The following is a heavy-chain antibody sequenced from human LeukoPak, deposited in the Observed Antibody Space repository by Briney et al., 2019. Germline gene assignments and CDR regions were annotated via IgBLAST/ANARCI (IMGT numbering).Heavy chain of an antibody. V-gene: IGHV3-33*01. CDR2: IWYDGSNK. Sequence: HPGGSLRLSCAASGFTFSSYGMHWVRQAPGKGLEWVAVIWYDGSNKYYADSVKGRFTISRDNSKNTLYLQMNSLRAEDTAVYYCAREGCSSTSCYTQGNWFDPWGQGTLVTVSS. CDR1: GFTFSSYG. D-gene: IGHD2-2*02. J-gene: IGHJ5*02. CDR3: AREGCSSTSCYTQGNWFDP.